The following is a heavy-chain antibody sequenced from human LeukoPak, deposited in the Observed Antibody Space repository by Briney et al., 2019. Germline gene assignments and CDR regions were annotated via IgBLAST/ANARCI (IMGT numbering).Heavy chain of an antibody. J-gene: IGHJ4*02. CDR2: ISSSSSYI. Sequence: GGSLRLSCAASGFTFSSYSMNWVRQAPGKGLEWASSISSSSSYIYYADSVKGRFTVSRDNAKNSLYLQMNSLRAEDTAVYYCAKDSHAAAGTSAYFDYWGQGTLVTVSS. D-gene: IGHD6-13*01. V-gene: IGHV3-21*01. CDR3: AKDSHAAAGTSAYFDY. CDR1: GFTFSSYS.